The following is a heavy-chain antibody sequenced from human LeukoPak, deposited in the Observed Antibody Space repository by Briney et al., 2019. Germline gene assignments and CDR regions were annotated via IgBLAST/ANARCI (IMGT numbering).Heavy chain of an antibody. Sequence: SVKVSCKASGGTFISSAISWVRQAPGQGLEWMGGIIPIFGTANYAQKFQGRVTITADESTSTAYMELGSLRSEDTAVYYCARGGYSYASDFDYWGQGTLVTVSS. CDR3: ARGGYSYASDFDY. D-gene: IGHD5-18*01. J-gene: IGHJ4*02. CDR2: IIPIFGTA. V-gene: IGHV1-69*01. CDR1: GGTFISSA.